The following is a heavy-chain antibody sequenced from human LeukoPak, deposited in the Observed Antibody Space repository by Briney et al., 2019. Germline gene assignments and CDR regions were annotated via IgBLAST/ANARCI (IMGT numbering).Heavy chain of an antibody. CDR1: GFTFNNAW. CDR2: IKSKTHGGTG. J-gene: IGHJ4*02. CDR3: TTVYDVLTGFYGDGGLNY. V-gene: IGHV3-15*01. Sequence: GGSLRLSCVASGFTFNNAWMSWARQAPGKGLEWVGRIKSKTHGGTGDYAARVKGKLNISRDDSKTTLFLQTNSLKTEDPAVYYCTTVYDVLTGFYGDGGLNYWGQGTLVTVSS. D-gene: IGHD3-9*01.